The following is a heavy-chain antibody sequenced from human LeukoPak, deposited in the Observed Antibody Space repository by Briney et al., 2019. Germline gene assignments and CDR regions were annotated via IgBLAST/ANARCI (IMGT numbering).Heavy chain of an antibody. CDR1: GFTFSSYW. D-gene: IGHD5/OR15-5a*01. CDR2: IKLDGSEK. CDR3: ARINSVNCYFDY. J-gene: IGHJ4*02. Sequence: PGGSLRLSCAASGFTFSSYWMNWVRQVPGKGLAWVANIKLDGSEKYYVDSVKGRFTIYRDDAKNSLYLQMTSLRAEDTAVYYCARINSVNCYFDYWGQGTLVAVSS. V-gene: IGHV3-7*01.